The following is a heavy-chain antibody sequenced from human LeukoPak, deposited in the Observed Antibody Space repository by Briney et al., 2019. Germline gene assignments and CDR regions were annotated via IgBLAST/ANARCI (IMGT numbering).Heavy chain of an antibody. V-gene: IGHV3-74*01. J-gene: IGHJ4*02. CDR3: ARGFWSGMGDYFDY. Sequence: GGSLRLSCAACGFTFSSYWMHWVRQAPGKGLVWVSRINSDGSSTSYTDSVKGRFTISRDNAKNTLYLQMNSLRAEDTAVYYCARGFWSGMGDYFDYWGQGTLVTVSS. CDR2: INSDGSST. CDR1: GFTFSSYW. D-gene: IGHD3-3*01.